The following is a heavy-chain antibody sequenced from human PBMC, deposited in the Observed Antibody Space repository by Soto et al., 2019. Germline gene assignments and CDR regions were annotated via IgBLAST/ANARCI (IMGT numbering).Heavy chain of an antibody. V-gene: IGHV3-74*01. CDR1: GFTFSSYW. Sequence: EVQLVESGGGLVQPGGSLRLSCAASGFTFSSYWMHWVRQAPGKGLVWVSRINSDGSSTSYADSVKGRFTISRDNAKNXLYLQVNSLRAEDTAVYYCAREPGYSYGPDGWFDPWGQGTLVTVSS. CDR3: AREPGYSYGPDGWFDP. CDR2: INSDGSST. J-gene: IGHJ5*02. D-gene: IGHD5-18*01.